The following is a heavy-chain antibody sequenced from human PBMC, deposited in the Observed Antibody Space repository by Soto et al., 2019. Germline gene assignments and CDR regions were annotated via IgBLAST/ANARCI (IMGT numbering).Heavy chain of an antibody. J-gene: IGHJ5*02. CDR3: ARDSAGGPGPVASPAIESYLDP. V-gene: IGHV4-30-4*01. Sequence: QVQLQESGPGLVKPSQTLSLTCTVSGDSISSGNYYWSWIRQPPGKVLEWIGYIYYSGSSSYNPSLKSRVSISLDTSKNQCSLTLNSVTAADTAVYYCARDSAGGPGPVASPAIESYLDPWGKGTLVIVSS. CDR1: GDSISSGNYY. D-gene: IGHD6-13*01. CDR2: IYYSGSS.